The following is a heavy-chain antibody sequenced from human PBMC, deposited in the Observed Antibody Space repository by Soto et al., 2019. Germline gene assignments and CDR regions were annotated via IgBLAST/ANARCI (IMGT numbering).Heavy chain of an antibody. CDR2: ISYHGVDK. D-gene: IGHD3-22*01. CDR1: GFTFSDYG. J-gene: IGHJ4*02. Sequence: GGSLRLSCVGSGFTFSDYGMHWVRQAPGKGLEWVSIISYHGVDKYYADSVKGRFTVSRDDSKKTLFLQMNNLRPEDTAVYYCARDLLSDRSTYRKGADCWGQGTRVTVSS. CDR3: ARDLLSDRSTYRKGADC. V-gene: IGHV3-30*03.